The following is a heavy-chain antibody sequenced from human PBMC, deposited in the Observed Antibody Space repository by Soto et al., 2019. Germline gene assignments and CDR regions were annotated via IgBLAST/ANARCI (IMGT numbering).Heavy chain of an antibody. CDR3: SRGSTYYGFLT. V-gene: IGHV4-30-4*01. J-gene: IGHJ5*02. D-gene: IGHD3-10*01. Sequence: QVQLQESGPGLVKPSQTLSLTCTVSGDSMGSGDYYWTWIRQPPGKGLEWIGYIYYIGTTFYNPSLESRVNISINTTKTCFSLRLTSVTAADTAVYYCSRGSTYYGFLTWGQGTLVTVSS. CDR2: IYYIGTT. CDR1: GDSMGSGDYY.